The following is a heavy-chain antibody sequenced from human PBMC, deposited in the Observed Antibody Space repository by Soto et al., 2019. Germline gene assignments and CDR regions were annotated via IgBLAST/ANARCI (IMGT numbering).Heavy chain of an antibody. CDR1: GFTFTSYA. CDR2: ISAYNGNT. J-gene: IGHJ4*02. Sequence: ASVKVSCKASGFTFTSYAITWVRQAPGQGLEWMGWISAYNGNTNYAQNLQGRLTITKDTSKNQVVLTMTNMDPVDTATYYCAHSRAVCTSTRCYLGGFDNWGQGTLVTVSS. CDR3: AHSRAVCTSTRCYLGGFDN. V-gene: IGHV1-18*01. D-gene: IGHD2-2*01.